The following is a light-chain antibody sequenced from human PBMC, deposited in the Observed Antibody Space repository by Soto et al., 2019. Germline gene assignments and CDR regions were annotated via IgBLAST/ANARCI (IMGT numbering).Light chain of an antibody. Sequence: QSALTQPPSASGSPGQSVTISCIGTSSDVGGYNYVSWYQQHPGKAPKLMIYVVSNRPSGVPVRFSGSKSGNTASLTVSGLQAEDEADYYCSSYAASNNLGVFGGGTKLTVL. CDR3: SSYAASNNLGV. J-gene: IGLJ2*01. V-gene: IGLV2-8*01. CDR1: SSDVGGYNY. CDR2: VVS.